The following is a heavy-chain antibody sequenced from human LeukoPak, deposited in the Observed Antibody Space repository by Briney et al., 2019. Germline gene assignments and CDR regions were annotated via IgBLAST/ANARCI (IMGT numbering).Heavy chain of an antibody. J-gene: IGHJ4*02. CDR1: GFTFSSYA. D-gene: IGHD6-19*01. V-gene: IGHV3-30-3*01. CDR2: ISYDGSNK. Sequence: GGSLRLSCAASGFTFSSYAMHWVRQAPGKGLEWVAVISYDGSNKYFADSVKGRFTISRDNAKNSLYLQMNSLRAEDTAVYYCARRYSSGSVDYWGQGTLVTVSS. CDR3: ARRYSSGSVDY.